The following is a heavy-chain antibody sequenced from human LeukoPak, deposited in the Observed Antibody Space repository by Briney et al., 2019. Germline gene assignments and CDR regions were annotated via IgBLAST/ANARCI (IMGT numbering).Heavy chain of an antibody. CDR3: AIDNMRDGGIAAAGTDY. J-gene: IGHJ4*02. CDR2: IKQDGSEK. V-gene: IGHV3-7*01. Sequence: HPGGSLRLSCAASGFTFSTYWMSWVRQAPGKGLEWVTNIKQDGSEKYYVDSVKGRLTISRDNAKNSLYLQMNSLRAEDTAVYYCAIDNMRDGGIAAAGTDYWGQGTLVTVSS. CDR1: GFTFSTYW. D-gene: IGHD6-13*01.